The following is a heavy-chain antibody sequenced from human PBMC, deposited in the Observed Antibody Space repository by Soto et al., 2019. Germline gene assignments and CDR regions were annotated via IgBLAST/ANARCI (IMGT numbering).Heavy chain of an antibody. CDR3: ARVWWFGEKEYFQN. D-gene: IGHD2-21*01. J-gene: IGHJ1*01. CDR1: VFSLSTDGKC. V-gene: IGHV2-70*11. CDR2: IDWNDDK. Sequence: SGPTLVNPTQTLTLTFTISVFSLSTDGKCVSWIRQPPGKALEWLARIDWNDDKYYSTSLKTRLTISKDTSKNQAVLTMTKLDPADTATYYCARVWWFGEKEYFQNWGQGTLVTVSS.